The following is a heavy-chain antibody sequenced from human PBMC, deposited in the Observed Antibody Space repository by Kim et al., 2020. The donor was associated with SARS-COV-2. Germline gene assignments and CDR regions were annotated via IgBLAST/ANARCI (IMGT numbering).Heavy chain of an antibody. V-gene: IGHV3-66*04. CDR1: GFTVSSNY. CDR2: IYSGGST. Sequence: GGSLRLSCAASGFTVSSNYMSWVRQAPGKGLEWVSVIYSGGSTYYADSVKGRFTTSSNNSKNTLYLQLNSIRAEDTTVYYCARHFDWLLNAFYILGQGT. D-gene: IGHD3-9*01. CDR3: ARHFDWLLNAFYI. J-gene: IGHJ3*02.